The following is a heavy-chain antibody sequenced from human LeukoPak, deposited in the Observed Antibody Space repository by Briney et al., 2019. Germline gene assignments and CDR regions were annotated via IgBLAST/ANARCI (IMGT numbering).Heavy chain of an antibody. CDR1: GFTFSSYS. Sequence: GGPLRLSCAASGFTFSSYSMNWVRQAPGKGLEWVSSISSSSSYIYYADSVKGRFTISRDNAKNSLYLQMNSLRAEDTAVYYCARVVVGAFDIWGQGTMVTVSS. J-gene: IGHJ3*02. V-gene: IGHV3-21*01. D-gene: IGHD2-15*01. CDR3: ARVVVGAFDI. CDR2: ISSSSSYI.